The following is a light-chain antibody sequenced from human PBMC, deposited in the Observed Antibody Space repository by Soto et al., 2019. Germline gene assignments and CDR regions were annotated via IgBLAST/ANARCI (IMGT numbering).Light chain of an antibody. J-gene: IGKJ5*01. CDR2: YIS. CDR3: QQHNQWPIT. Sequence: EIVLTQFPATLSVSPGERATLSCRASQSAGNFLAWYQQKPGQAPRLLIYYISTRATGIPARFSGSGSGTEFTLTINSLQSEDSAVYYCQQHNQWPITFGQGTRLEIK. V-gene: IGKV3D-15*01. CDR1: QSAGNF.